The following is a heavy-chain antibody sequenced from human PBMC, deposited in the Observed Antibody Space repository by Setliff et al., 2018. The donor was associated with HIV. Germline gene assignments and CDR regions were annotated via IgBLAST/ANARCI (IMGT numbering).Heavy chain of an antibody. Sequence: SEPLSLTCTVSAGSIGSSTYYWAWIRQPPGKGLEWIGTIYYSGSTYYNPSLRSRATISVATSKNQFSLKLSSVTAADTAMYYCIIAYSSGWLSPMGFDSWGQGTLVTVSS. CDR1: AGSIGSSTYY. CDR2: IYYSGST. J-gene: IGHJ4*02. CDR3: IIAYSSGWLSPMGFDS. V-gene: IGHV4-39*01. D-gene: IGHD6-19*01.